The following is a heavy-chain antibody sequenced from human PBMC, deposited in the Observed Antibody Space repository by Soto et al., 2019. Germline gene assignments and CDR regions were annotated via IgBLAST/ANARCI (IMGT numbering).Heavy chain of an antibody. D-gene: IGHD3-10*01. CDR3: GRDWVWFGAHPIDN. V-gene: IGHV3-30*03. Sequence: QVQLVESGGGVVQPGRSLRLSCAASGFTFSNYGMHWVRQAPGKGLDWVAVISYDGSIEYYSESVKGRFTMSRDNSENTVYLPLNSLRTEDTAVYFCGRDWVWFGAHPIDNWGQGTLVTVSS. J-gene: IGHJ4*02. CDR2: ISYDGSIE. CDR1: GFTFSNYG.